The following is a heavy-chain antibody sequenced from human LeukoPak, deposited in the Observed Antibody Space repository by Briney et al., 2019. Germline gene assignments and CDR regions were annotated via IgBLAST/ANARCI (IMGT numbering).Heavy chain of an antibody. Sequence: SETLSLTSTVSGDSIISNIYWWDWVRLPPGKGLEWIGATFYTGRTFYSPSLKSRVTISVDTSKNQFSLDLSSATAADTAVYYCARRRHNFDFYDVWGQGTRVTVSS. CDR2: TFYTGRT. CDR3: ARRRHNFDFYDV. V-gene: IGHV4-39*01. CDR1: GDSIISNIYW. J-gene: IGHJ3*01. D-gene: IGHD3/OR15-3a*01.